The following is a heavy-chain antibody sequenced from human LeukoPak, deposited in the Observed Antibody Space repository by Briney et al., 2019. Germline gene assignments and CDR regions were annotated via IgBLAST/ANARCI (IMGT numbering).Heavy chain of an antibody. CDR2: MSVGSGLI. CDR3: AREFEGTASGAGY. V-gene: IGHV3-21*01. Sequence: GGSLRLSCAASGFIFSRYSMNWVRQAPGKGLEWVASMSVGSGLIYYAESVRGRFTVSRDNAKNSLYLQMKSLRADDTAVYFCAREFEGTASGAGYWGQGTLVTVSS. CDR1: GFIFSRYS. J-gene: IGHJ4*02. D-gene: IGHD3-16*01.